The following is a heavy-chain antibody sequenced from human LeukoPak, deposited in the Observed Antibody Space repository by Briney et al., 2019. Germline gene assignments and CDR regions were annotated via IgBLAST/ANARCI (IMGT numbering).Heavy chain of an antibody. J-gene: IGHJ3*02. CDR1: GYTFTNYG. CDR3: ARDSGSFDI. V-gene: IGHV1-18*01. Sequence: RASVNVSCKASGYTFTNYGVTWVRQAPGQGLEWMGWISVYNGNTNYQHKFQGRVTLTTDTSTRTAYMELRSLRSDDTAVYYCARDSGSFDIWGQGTMVTVSS. CDR2: ISVYNGNT.